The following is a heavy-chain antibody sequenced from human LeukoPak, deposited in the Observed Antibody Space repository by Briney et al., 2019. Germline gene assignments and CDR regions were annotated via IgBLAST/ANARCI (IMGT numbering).Heavy chain of an antibody. Sequence: GGSLRLSCEASGFTFSSYGMHWVRQAPGKGLEWVAVIWYDGSDKYYADSVKGRFSISRDNSKNTLYLQMNSLRAEDTAVYNCARELPPVVNFYFDSWGQGTLVTVSS. V-gene: IGHV3-33*01. CDR3: ARELPPVVNFYFDS. D-gene: IGHD3-22*01. J-gene: IGHJ4*02. CDR2: IWYDGSDK. CDR1: GFTFSSYG.